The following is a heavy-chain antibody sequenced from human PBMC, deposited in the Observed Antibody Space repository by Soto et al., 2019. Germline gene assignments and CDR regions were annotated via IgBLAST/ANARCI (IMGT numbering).Heavy chain of an antibody. Sequence: PSETLSLTSTVSGGYISSSGYYWGWIRQPPGKGLEWIGSIYYSGSTYYNPSLKSRVTISVGTSKNQFSLRLSSVTATETAVYYCARQRYSSGCYFFDDWGQGILVTVSS. CDR1: GGYISSSGYY. J-gene: IGHJ4*02. V-gene: IGHV4-39*01. CDR3: ARQRYSSGCYFFDD. CDR2: IYYSGST. D-gene: IGHD6-19*01.